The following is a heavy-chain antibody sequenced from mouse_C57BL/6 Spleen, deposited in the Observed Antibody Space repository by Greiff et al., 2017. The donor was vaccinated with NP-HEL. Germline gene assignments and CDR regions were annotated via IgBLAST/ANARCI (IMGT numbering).Heavy chain of an antibody. CDR3: ARFYGDGYFDV. CDR2: INPSSGYP. CDR1: GYTFTSYT. D-gene: IGHD2-13*01. Sequence: VQLQQSGAELARPGASVKMSCKASGYTFTSYTMHWVKQRPGQGLEWIGYINPSSGYPKYNQKFKDKATLTADKSSSTAYMQLSSLTYEDSAVYYCARFYGDGYFDVWGTGTTVTVSS. V-gene: IGHV1-4*01. J-gene: IGHJ1*03.